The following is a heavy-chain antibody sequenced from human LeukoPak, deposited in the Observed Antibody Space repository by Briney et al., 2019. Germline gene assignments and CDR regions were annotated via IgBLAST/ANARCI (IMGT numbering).Heavy chain of an antibody. CDR2: IYHSGST. Sequence: KTSETLSLTCAVSGGSISSSNWWSWVRQPPGKGLEWIGEIYHSGSTNYNPSLKSRVTISVDTSKNQFSLKLSSVTAADTAVYYCARDVGYYDSSGYYLYYFDYWGQGTLVTVSS. CDR3: ARDVGYYDSSGYYLYYFDY. CDR1: GGSISSSNW. D-gene: IGHD3-22*01. J-gene: IGHJ4*02. V-gene: IGHV4-4*02.